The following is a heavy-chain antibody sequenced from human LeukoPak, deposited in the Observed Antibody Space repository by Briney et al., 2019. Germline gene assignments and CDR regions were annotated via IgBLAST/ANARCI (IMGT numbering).Heavy chain of an antibody. CDR1: GFTFSSYE. CDR2: ISSSGSTI. J-gene: IGHJ4*02. D-gene: IGHD3-10*01. V-gene: IGHV3-48*03. Sequence: GGSLRLSCAASGFTFSSYEMNWVRQAPGKGLEWVSYISSSGSTIYYADSVKGRFTISRDNARNSLYLQMNGLRAEDTAVYYCARPYYYGSGSPDYWGQGTLVTVSS. CDR3: ARPYYYGSGSPDY.